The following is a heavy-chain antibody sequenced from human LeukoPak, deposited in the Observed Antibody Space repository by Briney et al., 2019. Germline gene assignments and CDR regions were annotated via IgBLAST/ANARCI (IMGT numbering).Heavy chain of an antibody. Sequence: GGSLRLSCSASGFTFSSYAMHWVRQAPGKGLEYVSAISSNGGSTYYADSVKGRFTISRDNSKNTLYLQMSSLRAEDTAVYYCVKPHGSSHSGYDLHYFDYWGQGTLVTVSS. CDR1: GFTFSSYA. D-gene: IGHD5-12*01. CDR2: ISSNGGST. V-gene: IGHV3-64D*06. CDR3: VKPHGSSHSGYDLHYFDY. J-gene: IGHJ4*02.